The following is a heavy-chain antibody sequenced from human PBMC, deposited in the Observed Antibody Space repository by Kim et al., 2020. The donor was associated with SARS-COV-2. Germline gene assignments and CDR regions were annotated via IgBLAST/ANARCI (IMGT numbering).Heavy chain of an antibody. CDR3: ARDLPLHLDIVVVPAAPEYYFDY. V-gene: IGHV1-2*02. CDR1: GYTFTGYY. D-gene: IGHD2-2*03. Sequence: ASVKVSCKASGYTFTGYYMHWVRQAPGQGLEWMGWINPNSGGTNYAQKFQGRVTMTRDTSISTAYMELSRLRSDDTAVYYCARDLPLHLDIVVVPAAPEYYFDYWGQGTLVTVSS. J-gene: IGHJ4*02. CDR2: INPNSGGT.